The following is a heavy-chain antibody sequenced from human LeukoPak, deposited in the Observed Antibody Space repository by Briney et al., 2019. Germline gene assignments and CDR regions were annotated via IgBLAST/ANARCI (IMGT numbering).Heavy chain of an antibody. J-gene: IGHJ5*01. CDR1: GFTFKNYA. CDR2: IRYDGNNK. D-gene: IGHD1-26*01. V-gene: IGHV3-30*02. CDR3: AKDSVGATTLDWFDS. Sequence: GESLRLSCAASGFTFKNYAMHWVRQAPGKGLDWVAFIRYDGNNKFYADSVKGRFTISRDSSKNTLYLQMNNLRPEDTAIYYCAKDSVGATTLDWFDSWGQGTLVTVSS.